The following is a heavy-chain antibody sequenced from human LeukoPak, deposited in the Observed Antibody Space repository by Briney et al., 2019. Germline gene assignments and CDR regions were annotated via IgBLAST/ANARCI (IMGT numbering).Heavy chain of an antibody. CDR1: GFSFSSSD. V-gene: IGHV3-48*02. D-gene: IGHD3-16*01. J-gene: IGHJ5*02. Sequence: PGRSLRLSCAASGFSFSSSDMNWVRQAPGKGLEWVSYITSSSTTIYYADSVKGRFTIYRDNAKNSLYLPMSSLRDEDTSVYYCARGGSSNSFDPWGQGTLVTVSS. CDR2: ITSSSTTI. CDR3: ARGGSSNSFDP.